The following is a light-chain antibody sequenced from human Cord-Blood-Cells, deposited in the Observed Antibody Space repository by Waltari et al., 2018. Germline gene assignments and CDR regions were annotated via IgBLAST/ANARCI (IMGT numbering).Light chain of an antibody. V-gene: IGLV2-14*01. J-gene: IGLJ2*01. CDR1: SSDVGGYNY. CDR3: SSYTSSSTVV. Sequence: QSALTQPASVSGSPGQSITISCTGTSSDVGGYNYVSWYQQHPGKAPKLKVYDVSNRPSGVSKRCAGSKSGNTASLTIPGLQAEDEADYYCSSYTSSSTVVFGGGTKLTVL. CDR2: DVS.